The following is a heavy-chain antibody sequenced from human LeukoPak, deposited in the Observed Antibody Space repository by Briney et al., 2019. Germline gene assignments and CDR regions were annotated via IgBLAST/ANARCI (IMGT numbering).Heavy chain of an antibody. CDR3: AREVNDDYVWGSYRYTRGYFDY. J-gene: IGHJ4*02. V-gene: IGHV1-69*05. CDR2: IIPIFGTA. CDR1: GGTFSSYA. D-gene: IGHD3-16*02. Sequence: SVKVSCKASGGTFSSYAISWVRQAPGQGLEWMGRIIPIFGTANYAQKFQGRVTITTDESTSTAYMELSSLRSEDTAVYYCAREVNDDYVWGSYRYTRGYFDYWGQGTLVTVSS.